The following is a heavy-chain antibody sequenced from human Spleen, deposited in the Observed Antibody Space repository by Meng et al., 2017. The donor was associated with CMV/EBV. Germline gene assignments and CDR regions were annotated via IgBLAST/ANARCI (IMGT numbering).Heavy chain of an antibody. V-gene: IGHV1-18*01. Sequence: ASVKVSCKASGYTFNSHPISWVRQAPGQGLEWMGWINIYSGKTQYAQQLQGRVTMTTDTSTNTAYMELRSLKFDDTAIYYCARDSAGCCSTGSCYEGDSGGQGTLVTVSS. D-gene: IGHD2-2*01. CDR3: ARDSAGCCSTGSCYEGDS. CDR1: GYTFNSHP. J-gene: IGHJ4*02. CDR2: INIYSGKT.